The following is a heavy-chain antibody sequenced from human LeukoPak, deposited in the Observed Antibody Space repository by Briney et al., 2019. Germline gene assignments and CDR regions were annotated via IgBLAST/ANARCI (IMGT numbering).Heavy chain of an antibody. D-gene: IGHD3-10*01. V-gene: IGHV3-15*01. Sequence: GGSLRLSCAASGFTFSNAWMSWFRQAPGKGLEWVGRIKSKTDGGTTDYAAPVKGRFTISRDDSKNTLYLQMNSLKTEDTAVYYCTTVDSGSRLNYFYYYMDVWGKGTTVTVSS. CDR1: GFTFSNAW. CDR3: TTVDSGSRLNYFYYYMDV. CDR2: IKSKTDGGTT. J-gene: IGHJ6*03.